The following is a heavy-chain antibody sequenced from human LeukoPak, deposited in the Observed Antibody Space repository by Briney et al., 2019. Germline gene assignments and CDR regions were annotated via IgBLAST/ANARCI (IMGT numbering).Heavy chain of an antibody. J-gene: IGHJ3*02. D-gene: IGHD6-13*01. CDR1: GGSISSSSYY. CDR3: ESDAGMGAFDI. Sequence: SETLSLTCTVSGGSISSSSYYWGWIRQPPGKGLEWIGSIYYSGSTYYNPSLKSRVTISVDTSKNQFSLKLSSVTAADTAVYYCESDAGMGAFDIWGQGTMVTVSS. CDR2: IYYSGST. V-gene: IGHV4-39*07.